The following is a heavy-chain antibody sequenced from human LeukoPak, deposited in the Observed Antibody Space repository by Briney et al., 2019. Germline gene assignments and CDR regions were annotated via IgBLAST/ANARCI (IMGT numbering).Heavy chain of an antibody. V-gene: IGHV3-74*01. CDR1: GFTFSSYW. Sequence: GGSLRLSCAASGFTFSSYWMHWVRQAPGKGLVWVSRINSDGSSTDYADSVKGRFTISRDNAKNTLYLQMNSLRAEDTAIYYCGRVVTTSEDWGQGILVTVST. CDR3: GRVVTTSED. D-gene: IGHD1-14*01. J-gene: IGHJ4*02. CDR2: INSDGSST.